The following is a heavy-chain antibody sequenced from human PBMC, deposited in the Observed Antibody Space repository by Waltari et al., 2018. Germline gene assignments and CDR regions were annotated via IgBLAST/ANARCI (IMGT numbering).Heavy chain of an antibody. CDR2: IRSGGYTR. CDR3: ARSRSSIWGLDY. Sequence: EVQLVESGGGLVQPGGSLRLSCDAPGFSFNTCDMNWVLQAPGKGLEWFSYIRSGGYTRYYADSVKGRFTISTDNAKNSLYLQMNSLTVEDTGVYYCARSRSSIWGLDYWGQGIQVTVSS. D-gene: IGHD3-16*01. J-gene: IGHJ4*02. V-gene: IGHV3-48*03. CDR1: GFSFNTCD.